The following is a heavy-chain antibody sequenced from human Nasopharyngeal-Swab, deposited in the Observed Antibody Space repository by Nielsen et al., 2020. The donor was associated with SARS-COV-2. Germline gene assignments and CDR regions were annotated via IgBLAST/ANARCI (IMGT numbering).Heavy chain of an antibody. CDR3: ARERELRGVYYYYYGMDV. D-gene: IGHD1-26*01. J-gene: IGHJ6*02. Sequence: VRQAPGKGLEWVSYISSSSSTIYYADSVKGRFTISRDNARNSLYLQMNSLRDEDTAVYYCARERELRGVYYYYYGMDVWGQFPPLPVSS. CDR2: ISSSSSTI. V-gene: IGHV3-48*02.